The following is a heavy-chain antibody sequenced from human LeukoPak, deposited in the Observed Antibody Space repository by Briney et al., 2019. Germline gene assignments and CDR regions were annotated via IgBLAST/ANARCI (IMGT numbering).Heavy chain of an antibody. Sequence: ASVKVSCKASGYTFTGSYLHWVRQAPGQGLEWMGWLNPNSGDTKDALKFQGRVTMTRDTSISTAYMEVSRLKSDDTAVYYCARTRYDGSGYYSLGDYWGQGTLVTVSS. J-gene: IGHJ4*02. CDR1: GYTFTGSY. V-gene: IGHV1-2*02. D-gene: IGHD3-22*01. CDR3: ARTRYDGSGYYSLGDY. CDR2: LNPNSGDT.